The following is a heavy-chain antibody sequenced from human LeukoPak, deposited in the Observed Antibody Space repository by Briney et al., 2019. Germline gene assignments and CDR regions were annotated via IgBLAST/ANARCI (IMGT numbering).Heavy chain of an antibody. Sequence: GASVKGSCKASGYTFTSYYMHWVRQAPGQGLEWMGIINPSGGSTSYAQKFQGRVTMTRDMSTSTGYMELSSLRSEDTAVYYCARDNSVEDTAWWFDPWGQGTLVTVSS. CDR3: ARDNSVEDTAWWFDP. V-gene: IGHV1-46*01. J-gene: IGHJ5*02. CDR1: GYTFTSYY. CDR2: INPSGGST. D-gene: IGHD4-23*01.